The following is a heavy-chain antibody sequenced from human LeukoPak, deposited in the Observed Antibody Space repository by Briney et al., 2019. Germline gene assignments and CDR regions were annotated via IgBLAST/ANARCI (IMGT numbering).Heavy chain of an antibody. CDR3: AKDREYSSGWYNY. D-gene: IGHD6-19*01. CDR1: GFTFSSYA. Sequence: GGSLRLPCAASGFTFSSYAMSWVRQAPGKGLEWVSAISGSGGSTYYADSVKGRFTLSRDNSKNTLYLQMNSLRAEDTAVYYCAKDREYSSGWYNYWGQGTLVTVSS. V-gene: IGHV3-23*01. CDR2: ISGSGGST. J-gene: IGHJ4*02.